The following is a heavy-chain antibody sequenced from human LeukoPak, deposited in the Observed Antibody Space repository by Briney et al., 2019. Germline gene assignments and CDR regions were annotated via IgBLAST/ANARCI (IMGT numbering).Heavy chain of an antibody. Sequence: SGYTFTSYGISWXRQAPGQGLEWMGWISAYNGNTNYAQKLQGRVTITTDTATSTAYMELRSLKSDDTAVYYCARDLGVGGYCSSTSCSWFDPWGQGTLVTVSS. CDR2: ISAYNGNT. CDR3: ARDLGVGGYCSSTSCSWFDP. V-gene: IGHV1-18*04. D-gene: IGHD2-2*01. CDR1: GYTFTSYG. J-gene: IGHJ5*02.